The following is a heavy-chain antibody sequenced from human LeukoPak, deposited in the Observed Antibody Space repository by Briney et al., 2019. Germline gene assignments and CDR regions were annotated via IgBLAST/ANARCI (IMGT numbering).Heavy chain of an antibody. D-gene: IGHD4-17*01. Sequence: SETLSLTCTVSGGSISSYYWSWIRQPPGKGLEWIGYIYYSGSTNYNPSLRSRVTISVDTSKNQFSLKLSSVTAADTAVYYCARGEMTTVTPDWCFDLWGRGTLVTVSS. V-gene: IGHV4-59*01. CDR1: GGSISSYY. CDR2: IYYSGST. CDR3: ARGEMTTVTPDWCFDL. J-gene: IGHJ2*01.